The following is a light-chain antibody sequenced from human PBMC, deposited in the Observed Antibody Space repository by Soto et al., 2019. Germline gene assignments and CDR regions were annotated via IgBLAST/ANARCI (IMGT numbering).Light chain of an antibody. CDR3: QQYTNWPLI. CDR2: GAS. V-gene: IGKV3-15*01. CDR1: QNINNN. Sequence: EIVMTQSPATLSVSPGERATLFCRASQNINNNLAWYQQKPGQSPRLLIYGASTRATGIPARFSGSGSGTEFTLTISSLQSADFAVYYCQQYTNWPLIFGQGTRLEIK. J-gene: IGKJ5*01.